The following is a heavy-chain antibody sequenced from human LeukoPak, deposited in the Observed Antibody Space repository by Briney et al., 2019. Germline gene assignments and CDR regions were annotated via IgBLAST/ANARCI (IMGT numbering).Heavy chain of an antibody. V-gene: IGHV4-39*01. Sequence: SETLSLTCTVSGGSISSGSYYWSWIRQPPGKALEWIGNIFYSGSTYYNPSLKSRVTISVDTSKNQFSLKLSSVTAADTAVYYCARQDYYGSDHWGQGTLVTVSS. CDR1: GGSISSGSYY. CDR2: IFYSGST. D-gene: IGHD3-10*01. J-gene: IGHJ4*02. CDR3: ARQDYYGSDH.